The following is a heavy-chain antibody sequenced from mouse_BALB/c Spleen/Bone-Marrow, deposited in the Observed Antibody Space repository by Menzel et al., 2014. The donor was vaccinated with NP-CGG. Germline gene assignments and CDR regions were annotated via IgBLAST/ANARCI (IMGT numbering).Heavy chain of an antibody. CDR1: GYTFSTYW. CDR2: ILPGSNTP. Sequence: QVQLQQSGAELMKPGASVKISCKAIGYTFSTYWIEWVKLRPGHGLEWIGKILPGSNTPHYNMKFKGKATFTAKTSSNTAYMQLSSLTSEDSAVYYCTRVLYYGNYDSFAYWGQGTLVTVSA. V-gene: IGHV1-9*01. CDR3: TRVLYYGNYDSFAY. D-gene: IGHD2-1*01. J-gene: IGHJ3*01.